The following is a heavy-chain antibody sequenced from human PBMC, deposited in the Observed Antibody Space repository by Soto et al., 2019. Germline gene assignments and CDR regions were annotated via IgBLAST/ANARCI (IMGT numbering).Heavy chain of an antibody. D-gene: IGHD3-3*01. Sequence: SETLSLTCTVSGGSISSYYWSWIRQPPGKELEWIGYIYYSGSTNYNPSLKSRVTISVDTSKNQFSLKLSSVTAADTAVYYCEKVLDSQTEYYYYGMDVWGQGTTVTVSS. CDR3: EKVLDSQTEYYYYGMDV. CDR1: GGSISSYY. CDR2: IYYSGST. J-gene: IGHJ6*02. V-gene: IGHV4-59*01.